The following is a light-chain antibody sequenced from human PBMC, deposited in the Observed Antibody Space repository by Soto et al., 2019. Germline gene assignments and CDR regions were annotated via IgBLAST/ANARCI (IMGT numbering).Light chain of an antibody. J-gene: IGKJ4*01. Sequence: DIQMTQSPSSLSASVGDRVTITCQASQDISNYLNWYQQKPGKAPKLLIYDASNLETGVPSRFSGSGSGTDFTFTISSLQPEDIVTYYCQQYDNLHLTFGGGTKVEIK. CDR1: QDISNY. CDR2: DAS. V-gene: IGKV1-33*01. CDR3: QQYDNLHLT.